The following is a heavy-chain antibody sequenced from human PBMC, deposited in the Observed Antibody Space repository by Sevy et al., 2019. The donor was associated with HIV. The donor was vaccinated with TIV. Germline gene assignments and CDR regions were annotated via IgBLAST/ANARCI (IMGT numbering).Heavy chain of an antibody. D-gene: IGHD5-18*01. V-gene: IGHV1-18*01. J-gene: IGHJ4*02. CDR2: ISAYNGNT. CDR3: ARDGYFGWCFDY. Sequence: ASVKVSCKASGYTFNSYGISWVRQAPGQGLEWMGWISAYNGNTKYAQKFLGRVTMTTDTSTGTAYVELRSLRSDDTAVYYCARDGYFGWCFDYWGQGTLVTVSS. CDR1: GYTFNSYG.